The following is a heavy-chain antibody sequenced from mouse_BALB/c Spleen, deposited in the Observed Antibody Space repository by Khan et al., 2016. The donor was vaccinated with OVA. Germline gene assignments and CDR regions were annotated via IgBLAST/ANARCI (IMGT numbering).Heavy chain of an antibody. D-gene: IGHD1-1*01. CDR2: INPTSGYT. CDR3: ARGRIEY. Sequence: QVQLQQSGAELVKPGASVKMSCKASGYTFTSYWMHWVKQRPGQGLEWIGYINPTSGYTNYNEKFKDKATLSADKSSSTAYMQLSSLTSEDSAVYYCARGRIEYWGQGTTLTVSS. J-gene: IGHJ2*01. CDR1: GYTFTSYW. V-gene: IGHV1-7*01.